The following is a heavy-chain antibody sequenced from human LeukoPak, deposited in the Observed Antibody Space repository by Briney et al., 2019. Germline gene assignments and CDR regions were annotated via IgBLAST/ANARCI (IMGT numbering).Heavy chain of an antibody. CDR3: ARGGSSTWYGEFDY. CDR1: GYRFSNYW. Sequence: GESLKISCEGSGYRFSNYWIGWVRQMPGKGLEWMGSINPGDSDTTYNPSLQGQVSMSADKSLSTAYLQFNSLKASDTAMYYCARGGSSTWYGEFDYWGQGTLVTVSS. D-gene: IGHD6-13*01. CDR2: INPGDSDT. V-gene: IGHV5-51*01. J-gene: IGHJ4*02.